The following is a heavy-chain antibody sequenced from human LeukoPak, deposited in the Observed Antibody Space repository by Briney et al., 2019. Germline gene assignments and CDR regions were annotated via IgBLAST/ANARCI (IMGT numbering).Heavy chain of an antibody. V-gene: IGHV4-30-2*01. Sequence: PSETLSLTCTVSGGSISSGGYYWSWIRQPPGKGLEWIGYIYHSGSTYYNPSLKSRVTISVDRSKNQFSLKLSSVTAADTAVYYCARAYPQQQLPEIDAFDIWGQGTMVTVSS. CDR2: IYHSGST. D-gene: IGHD6-13*01. J-gene: IGHJ3*02. CDR1: GGSISSGGYY. CDR3: ARAYPQQQLPEIDAFDI.